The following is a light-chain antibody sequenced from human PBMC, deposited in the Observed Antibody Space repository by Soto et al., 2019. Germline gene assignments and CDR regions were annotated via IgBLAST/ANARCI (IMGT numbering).Light chain of an antibody. CDR1: QGISRW. V-gene: IGKV1-12*01. Sequence: DIXMTQSPSXVSXXXXXRVTIXCRASQGISRWLAWYQQKPGKAPKLLIYTASSLQSGVPSRFSGSGSGTDFTLTISSLQPEDFATYYCQQTTTFPLTFGGGTKVEIK. CDR3: QQTTTFPLT. J-gene: IGKJ4*01. CDR2: TAS.